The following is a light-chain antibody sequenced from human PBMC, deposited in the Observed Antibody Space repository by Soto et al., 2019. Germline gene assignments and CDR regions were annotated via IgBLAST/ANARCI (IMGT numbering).Light chain of an antibody. Sequence: QSVLTQPASVSGPPGQSITISCTGTSSDVGAYNYVSWYQQHPGKAPKLMIYEVSNRPSGVSNRFSGSKSGNTASLTISGLQAEQEADYYCSSYISSSTLVFGTGTKVTVL. CDR3: SSYISSSTLV. V-gene: IGLV2-14*01. CDR1: SSDVGAYNY. CDR2: EVS. J-gene: IGLJ1*01.